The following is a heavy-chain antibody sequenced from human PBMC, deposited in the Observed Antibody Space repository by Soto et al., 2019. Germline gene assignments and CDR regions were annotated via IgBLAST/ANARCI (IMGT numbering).Heavy chain of an antibody. D-gene: IGHD2-15*01. J-gene: IGHJ4*02. CDR3: ATDGGQYCSGGSCYSV. CDR2: IYYSGST. Sequence: TVSDGYISSFCWSWIRQPTKKGLEWIGYIYYSGSTNYNPSLKSRVTISVDTSKNQFSLKLSSVTAADTAVYYCATDGGQYCSGGSCYSVWGQGTLVTVSS. CDR1: DGYISSFC. V-gene: IGHV4-59*01.